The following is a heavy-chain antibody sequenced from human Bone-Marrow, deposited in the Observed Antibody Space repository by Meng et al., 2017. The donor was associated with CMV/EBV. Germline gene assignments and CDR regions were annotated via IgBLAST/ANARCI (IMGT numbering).Heavy chain of an antibody. CDR2: ITPYNGDA. CDR1: GYNFRHYG. V-gene: IGHV1-18*01. CDR3: ATDGPTSMEPFKY. Sequence: VKVSCKTSGYNFRHYGISWVRQAPGEGLEWMGWITPYNGDAKYAQKIQGRLTMTTDPSTNTVYMGLTSLTSDDTAVYFCATDGPTSMEPFKYWGQGTLVTVSS. J-gene: IGHJ4*02. D-gene: IGHD1-14*01.